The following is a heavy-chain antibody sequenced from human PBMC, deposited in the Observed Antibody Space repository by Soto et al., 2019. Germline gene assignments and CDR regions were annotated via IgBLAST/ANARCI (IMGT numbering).Heavy chain of an antibody. Sequence: QVQLVQSGAEVKKPGASVKVSCKASGYTFTSYAMHWVRQAPGQRLEWMGWINAGNGNTKYSQKFQGRVTITRDTSASTAYMGLSSLRSEDTAVYYCARDEVVAATKGFDYWGQGTLVTVSS. CDR2: INAGNGNT. CDR1: GYTFTSYA. D-gene: IGHD2-15*01. J-gene: IGHJ4*02. V-gene: IGHV1-3*01. CDR3: ARDEVVAATKGFDY.